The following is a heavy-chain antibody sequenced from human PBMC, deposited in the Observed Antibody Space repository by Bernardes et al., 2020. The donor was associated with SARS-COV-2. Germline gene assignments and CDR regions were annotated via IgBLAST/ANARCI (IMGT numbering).Heavy chain of an antibody. CDR2: IYSGGNT. J-gene: IGHJ6*02. CDR1: GFAVSSNY. D-gene: IGHD6-25*01. Sequence: GGSLRLSCAASGFAVSSNYVTWVRQAPGKGLEWVSVIYSGGNTYYANSVKGRFTISRDNSKNTLYLQMNSLRAEDTAVYYCARGAAETNYYYGMDVWGQGTTVTVSS. V-gene: IGHV3-53*01. CDR3: ARGAAETNYYYGMDV.